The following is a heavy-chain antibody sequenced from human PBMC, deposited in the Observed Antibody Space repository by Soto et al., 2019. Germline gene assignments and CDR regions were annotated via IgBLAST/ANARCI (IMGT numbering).Heavy chain of an antibody. Sequence: GGSLRLSCAASGFPFDDSAMHWVRQAPGKGLERVSGISWHSGRIGFADSVQGRFPISRDNAKNSLYLQIKSLRAEDTALYYCAKERRHWLPPNYEAFDIWGQGTMVTVSS. CDR1: GFPFDDSA. CDR3: AKERRHWLPPNYEAFDI. CDR2: ISWHSGRI. D-gene: IGHD6-19*01. V-gene: IGHV3-9*01. J-gene: IGHJ3*02.